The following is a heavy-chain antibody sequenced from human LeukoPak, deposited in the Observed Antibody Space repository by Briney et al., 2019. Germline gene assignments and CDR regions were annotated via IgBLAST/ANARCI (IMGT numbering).Heavy chain of an antibody. CDR2: IVVCSGNT. D-gene: IGHD3-22*01. CDR3: AGAYKGYDSSGYYGDLYYYYGMDV. V-gene: IGHV1-58*02. J-gene: IGHJ6*02. CDR1: GFTFTSSA. Sequence: SVKVSCKASGFTFTSSAMQWVRQARGQRLEWIGWIVVCSGNTNYAQKFQERVSITRGMFTSTAYMEPSRLRSEDTAVYYCAGAYKGYDSSGYYGDLYYYYGMDVWGQGTTVTVSS.